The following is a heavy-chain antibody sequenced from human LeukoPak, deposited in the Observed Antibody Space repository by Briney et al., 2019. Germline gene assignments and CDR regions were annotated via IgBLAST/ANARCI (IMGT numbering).Heavy chain of an antibody. CDR1: GDSLTKFY. V-gene: IGHV4-59*01. D-gene: IGHD3-10*01. Sequence: SETLSLTCTVSGDSLTKFYWSWVRQPPGKGLEWVASLFDNGSTNDNPSLTSRPTTSLDTSNNRFSLTVNSVTAADTAVYYCARGGYGSAFDFWGQGTLVTVSS. J-gene: IGHJ4*02. CDR2: LFDNGST. CDR3: ARGGYGSAFDF.